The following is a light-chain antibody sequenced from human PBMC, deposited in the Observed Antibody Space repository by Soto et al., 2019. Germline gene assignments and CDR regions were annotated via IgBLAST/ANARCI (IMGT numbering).Light chain of an antibody. V-gene: IGLV1-40*01. J-gene: IGLJ3*02. CDR1: SSNIGAGYD. CDR3: QSYDRSLSGGV. CDR2: GNS. Sequence: QSVLTQPPSVSGAPGQRVTIPCTGSSSNIGAGYDVHWYQQLPGTAPKLLIYGNSNRPSGFPDRFSGSKSGTSASLAITELQAEDEADYYCQSYDRSLSGGVFGGGTKLTVL.